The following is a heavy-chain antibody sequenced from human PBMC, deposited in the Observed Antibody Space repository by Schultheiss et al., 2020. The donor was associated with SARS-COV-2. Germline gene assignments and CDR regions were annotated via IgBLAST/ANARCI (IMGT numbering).Heavy chain of an antibody. Sequence: GESLKISCAASGFTFSSYSMNWVRQAPGKGLEWVSYISSSSSTIYYADSVKGRFTISRDNAKNSLYLQMNSLRAEDTAVYYCATYYYGSGSYPQAEYFQHWGQGTLVTVSS. CDR3: ATYYYGSGSYPQAEYFQH. CDR2: ISSSSSTI. J-gene: IGHJ1*01. D-gene: IGHD3-10*01. CDR1: GFTFSSYS. V-gene: IGHV3-48*04.